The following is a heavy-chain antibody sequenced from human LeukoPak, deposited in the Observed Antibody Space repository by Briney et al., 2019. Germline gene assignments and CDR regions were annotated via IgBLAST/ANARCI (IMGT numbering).Heavy chain of an antibody. CDR3: ARVSVSHDFLTGYSLGAFDI. CDR2: IYHGGST. CDR1: GYPLSSGYY. Sequence: PSETLSLTCAVSGYPLSSGYYWGWIRQPPGKGLEWIGTIYHGGSTYYNPSLKSRLTMSLDTSKNQFSLKLRSVSATDTAVYYCARVSVSHDFLTGYSLGAFDIWGQGTMVTVSS. J-gene: IGHJ3*02. V-gene: IGHV4-38-2*01. D-gene: IGHD3-9*01.